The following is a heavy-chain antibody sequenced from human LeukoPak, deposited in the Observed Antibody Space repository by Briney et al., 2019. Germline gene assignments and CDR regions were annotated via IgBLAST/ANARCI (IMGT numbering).Heavy chain of an antibody. V-gene: IGHV3-30*02. CDR1: GFTFSSYG. CDR3: AKRGDGYNYYYYYYMDV. J-gene: IGHJ6*03. D-gene: IGHD5-24*01. Sequence: GGSLRLSCAASGFTFSSYGMHWVRQAPGKGLEWVAFIRYDGSNKYYADSVKGRFTISRDNSKNTLYLQMNSLRAEDTAVYYCAKRGDGYNYYYYYYMDVWGKGTTVTISS. CDR2: IRYDGSNK.